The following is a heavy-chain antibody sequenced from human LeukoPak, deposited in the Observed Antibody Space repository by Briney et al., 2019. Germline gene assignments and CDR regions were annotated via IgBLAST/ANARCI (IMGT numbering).Heavy chain of an antibody. Sequence: ASVTVSFKTSGYTFTVHYMNWVRQAPEQGLEWMGRINPTTGVANYAQKFQGRITVTRDTSINTAYMELSSLRSDDTAVYYCARLVRNYYYLDVWGQGTTVTVSS. V-gene: IGHV1-2*06. D-gene: IGHD2-8*02. CDR2: INPTTGVA. CDR3: ARLVRNYYYLDV. J-gene: IGHJ6*03. CDR1: GYTFTVHY.